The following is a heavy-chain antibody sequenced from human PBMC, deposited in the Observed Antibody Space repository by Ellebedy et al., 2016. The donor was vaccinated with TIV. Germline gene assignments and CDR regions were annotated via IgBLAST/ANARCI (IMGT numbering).Heavy chain of an antibody. CDR3: AKPRQYDILTGSWFDP. D-gene: IGHD3-9*01. J-gene: IGHJ5*02. CDR1: GFTFSSYA. V-gene: IGHV3-23*01. CDR2: ISGSGGST. Sequence: GGSLRLSXAASGFTFSSYAMSWVRQAPGKGLEWVSAISGSGGSTYYADSVKGRFTISRDNSKNTLYLQMNSLRAEDTAVYYCAKPRQYDILTGSWFDPWGQGTLVTVSS.